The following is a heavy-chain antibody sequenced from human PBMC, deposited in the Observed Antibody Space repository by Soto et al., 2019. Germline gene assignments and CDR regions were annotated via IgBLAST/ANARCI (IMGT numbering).Heavy chain of an antibody. CDR3: AREFRTGSLPAKYYYYYGMDV. D-gene: IGHD1-1*01. CDR2: IWYDGSNK. V-gene: IGHV3-33*01. J-gene: IGHJ6*02. Sequence: PGGSLRLSCAASGFTFSSYGMHWVRQAPGKGLEWVAVIWYDGSNKYYADSVKGRFTISRDNSKNTLYLQMNSLRAEDTAVYYCAREFRTGSLPAKYYYYYGMDVWGQGTTITVSS. CDR1: GFTFSSYG.